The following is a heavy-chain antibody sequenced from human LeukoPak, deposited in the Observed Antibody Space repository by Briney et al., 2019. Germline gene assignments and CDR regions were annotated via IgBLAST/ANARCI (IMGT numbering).Heavy chain of an antibody. Sequence: SQTLSLTCAISGVSVSSNSAAWNWMRQSPSRGLEWLGRTYYRSKWYNDYAVALKSRISINPDTSKNQFSLQLKSVTPEDTAVYYCARLDYGAPDYWGQGTLVTVSS. D-gene: IGHD3-16*01. V-gene: IGHV6-1*01. CDR3: ARLDYGAPDY. J-gene: IGHJ4*02. CDR2: TYYRSKWYN. CDR1: GVSVSSNSAA.